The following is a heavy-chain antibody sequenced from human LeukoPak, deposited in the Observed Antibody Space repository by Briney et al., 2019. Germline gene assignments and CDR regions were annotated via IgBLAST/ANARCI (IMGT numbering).Heavy chain of an antibody. CDR2: VYSGGST. D-gene: IGHD1-26*01. Sequence: PGGSLRLSCVASGFSTYSNYMSWVRQPPGKGLEWVSVVYSGGSTNHAESVRGRFIVSRDLSRNTIYLQMNDLRPEDTAVYYCARDLGWDNITSFHFWGQGVLVTLSS. V-gene: IGHV3-66*02. CDR1: GFSTYSNY. J-gene: IGHJ4*02. CDR3: ARDLGWDNITSFHF.